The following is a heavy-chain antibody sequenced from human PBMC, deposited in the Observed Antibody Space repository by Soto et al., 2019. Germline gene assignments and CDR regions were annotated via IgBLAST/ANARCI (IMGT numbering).Heavy chain of an antibody. CDR3: ARDGTGYDRGDY. CDR1: GFTFNNYN. CDR2: LTSSSSTI. J-gene: IGHJ4*02. D-gene: IGHD5-12*01. Sequence: EVQLVESGGGLVQPGGSLRLSCAASGFTFNNYNMNWVRQAPGKGLEWVSYLTSSSSTIYYADSVTGRFTISRDNAKNSLYLQMDSLRAEDTAVYYCARDGTGYDRGDYWGQGTLVTVSS. V-gene: IGHV3-48*01.